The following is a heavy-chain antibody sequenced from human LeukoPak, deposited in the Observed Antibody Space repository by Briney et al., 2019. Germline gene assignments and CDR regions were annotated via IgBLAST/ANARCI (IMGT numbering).Heavy chain of an antibody. Sequence: PGGSLRLSCAASGFTVSGNYMSWVRQAPGKGLEWVSVIYSGGSTYYADSVKGRFTISRDNAKNSLYLQMNSLRAEDTAVYYCARAGFTFSDYFGSFFDYWGQGTLVTVSS. J-gene: IGHJ4*02. V-gene: IGHV3-53*01. CDR1: GFTVSGNY. CDR2: IYSGGST. CDR3: ARAGFTFSDYFGSFFDY. D-gene: IGHD3-10*01.